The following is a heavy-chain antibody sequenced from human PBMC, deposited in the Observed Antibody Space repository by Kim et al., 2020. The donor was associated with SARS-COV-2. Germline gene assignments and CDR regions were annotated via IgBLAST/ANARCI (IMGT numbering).Heavy chain of an antibody. CDR1: GYTFTSYA. D-gene: IGHD3-16*02. V-gene: IGHV7-4-1*02. Sequence: ASVKVSCKASGYTFTSYAMNWVRQAPGQGLEWMGWINTNTGNPTYAQGFTGRFVFSLDTSVSTAYLQISSLKAEDTAVYYFARGSPEGDYIWESYRLLEGYGMDGWGQGTTVTVSS. CDR3: ARGSPEGDYIWESYRLLEGYGMDG. CDR2: INTNTGNP. J-gene: IGHJ6*02.